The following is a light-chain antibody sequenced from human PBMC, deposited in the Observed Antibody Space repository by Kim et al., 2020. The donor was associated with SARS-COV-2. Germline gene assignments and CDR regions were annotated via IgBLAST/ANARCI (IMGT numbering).Light chain of an antibody. J-gene: IGKJ5*01. Sequence: DVVMTQSPLSLPVTLGQPASISCRSSQSLVYSDGNTYLNWFQQRPGQSPRRLIYKVSNRDSGVPDRLSGSGSGTDFTLKISRVEAEDVGVYYCMQGMHPITFGQGTRLEIK. CDR3: MQGMHPIT. CDR2: KVS. V-gene: IGKV2-30*01. CDR1: QSLVYSDGNTY.